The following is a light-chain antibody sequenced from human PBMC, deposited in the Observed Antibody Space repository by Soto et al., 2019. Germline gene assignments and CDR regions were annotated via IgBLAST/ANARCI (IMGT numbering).Light chain of an antibody. V-gene: IGKV3-11*01. Sequence: DIVLTQSAASLSLSPGEGANLXCRASQSFGTNLVWFQQSAGKAHRHLIADASSRNSVIPARFSGSGCGKDFNITISSLEPEDLAVYDCQQRSNWLTFGGGTKVDIK. J-gene: IGKJ4*01. CDR2: DAS. CDR3: QQRSNWLT. CDR1: QSFGTN.